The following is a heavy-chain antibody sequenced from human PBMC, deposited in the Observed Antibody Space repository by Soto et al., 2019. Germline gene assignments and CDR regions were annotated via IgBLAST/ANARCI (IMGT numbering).Heavy chain of an antibody. CDR1: GGSIASYP. V-gene: IGHV4-4*08. CDR3: ATSVDRATAGPYLVYYFDL. CDR2: IYNSGYT. J-gene: IGHJ4*02. D-gene: IGHD5-18*01. Sequence: QVQLQESGPGLVKPSETLSLTCTVSGGSIASYPWSWIRQSPGRGLEWIGYIYNSGYTNYNPSLNCRGTVSPEATRTQFSLRLSSVTAAYAAAYYWATSVDRATAGPYLVYYFDLWGQGTLVTGSS.